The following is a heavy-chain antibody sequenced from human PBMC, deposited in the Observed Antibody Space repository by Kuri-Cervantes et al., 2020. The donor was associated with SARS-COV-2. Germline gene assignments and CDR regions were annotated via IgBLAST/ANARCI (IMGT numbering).Heavy chain of an antibody. CDR1: GGSISSGGYS. J-gene: IGHJ5*02. V-gene: IGHV4-30-2*01. CDR2: INHSGST. CDR3: AREGQDPGELLRWFDP. D-gene: IGHD3-10*01. Sequence: SQTLSLTCAVSGGSISSGGYSWSWIRQPPGKGLEWIGEINHSGSTNYNPSLKSRVTISVDTSKNQFSLKLSSVTAADTAVYYCAREGQDPGELLRWFDPWGQGTLVTVSS.